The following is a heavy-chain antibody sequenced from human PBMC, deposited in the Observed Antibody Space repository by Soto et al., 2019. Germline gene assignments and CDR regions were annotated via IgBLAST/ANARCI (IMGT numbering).Heavy chain of an antibody. J-gene: IGHJ6*02. CDR2: INPNSGGT. CDR1: GYTFTGYY. CDR3: ARSDIVVVPAAKVSDYYYGMDV. Sequence: QVQLVQSGAEVKKPGASVKVSCKDSGYTFTGYYMHWVRQAPGQGLEWMGWINPNSGGTNYAQKLQCRVTMTRDTSISTAYMELSMLRSDDTAVYYCARSDIVVVPAAKVSDYYYGMDVWGQGTTVTVSS. V-gene: IGHV1-2*02. D-gene: IGHD2-2*01.